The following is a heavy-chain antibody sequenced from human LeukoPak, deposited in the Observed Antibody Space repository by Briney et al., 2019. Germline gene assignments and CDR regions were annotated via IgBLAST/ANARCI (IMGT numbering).Heavy chain of an antibody. CDR1: GAPISSYY. J-gene: IGHJ5*02. CDR2: ISSSGST. D-gene: IGHD2-2*01. CDR3: ARDTAAGYFDP. V-gene: IGHV4-4*07. Sequence: PSETLSLTCSVSGAPISSYYWSWFRQPAGRGLEYIGRISSSGSTNYYHSFESRVSISIDTSSNQVSLRLSPVTAADTAVYFCARDTAAGYFDPWGKGILVTVSS.